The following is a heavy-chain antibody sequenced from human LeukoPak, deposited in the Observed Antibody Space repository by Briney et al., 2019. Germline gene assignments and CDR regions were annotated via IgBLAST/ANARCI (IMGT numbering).Heavy chain of an antibody. J-gene: IGHJ4*02. CDR2: INSDGSST. CDR1: GFTFSSYW. Sequence: GGSLRLSCAASGFTFSSYWMHWVRQAPGKGLVWVSRINSDGSSTNYADSVKGRFTISRDNARSSLYLQMNSLRAEDTAVYYCARDEGVPINYRFDYWGQGTLVTVSS. CDR3: ARDEGVPINYRFDY. D-gene: IGHD4-11*01. V-gene: IGHV3-74*01.